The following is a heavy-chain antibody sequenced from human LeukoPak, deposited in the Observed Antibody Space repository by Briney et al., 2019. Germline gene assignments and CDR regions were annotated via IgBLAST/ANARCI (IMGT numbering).Heavy chain of an antibody. CDR2: INIGGST. CDR1: SGSMSSFY. CDR3: ARVTSGVFHN. V-gene: IGHV4-4*07. Sequence: SETLSLTCTVSSGSMSSFYCNWIRQPAGKGLEWIGRINIGGSTNYNPSLKSRVTMSVDTSKNQFSLRLNSVTAADTAVYYCARVTSGVFHNWGRGTLVTVSS. J-gene: IGHJ4*02. D-gene: IGHD1-1*01.